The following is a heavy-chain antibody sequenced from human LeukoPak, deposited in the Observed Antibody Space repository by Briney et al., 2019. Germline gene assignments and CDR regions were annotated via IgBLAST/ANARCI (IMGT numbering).Heavy chain of an antibody. CDR2: ISAYNGNT. CDR1: GYTFTSYG. V-gene: IGHV1-18*01. D-gene: IGHD5-18*01. CDR3: ASGYSYGFVEY. Sequence: RASVTVSCKASGYTFTSYGISWVRQAPGQGLEWMGWISAYNGNTNYAQKLQGRVTMTTDTSTSTAYMELRSLRSDDTAVYYCASGYSYGFVEYWGQGTLVTVSS. J-gene: IGHJ4*02.